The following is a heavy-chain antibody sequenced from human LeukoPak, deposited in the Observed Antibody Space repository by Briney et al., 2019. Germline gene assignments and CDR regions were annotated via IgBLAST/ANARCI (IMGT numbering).Heavy chain of an antibody. Sequence: ASVKVSCKASGYTFTGYYMHWVRQAPGQGLEWMGWINPNSGDTHYAQNFQGGVAMTRDTSISTVYMELSGLRSDDTAVYYCAREGYCSSASCHHDYWGQGTLVTVSS. CDR3: AREGYCSSASCHHDY. CDR2: INPNSGDT. V-gene: IGHV1-2*02. CDR1: GYTFTGYY. J-gene: IGHJ4*02. D-gene: IGHD2-2*01.